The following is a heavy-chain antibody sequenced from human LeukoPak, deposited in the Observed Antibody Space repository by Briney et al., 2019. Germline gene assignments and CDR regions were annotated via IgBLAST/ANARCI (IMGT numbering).Heavy chain of an antibody. Sequence: SETLSLTCTVSGGSISSSSYYWGWIRQPPGKGLEWVGSIYYSGSTYYNPSLKSRVTITVDTSKNQFSLKLSSVTAADTTVYYCARSHIVAVTGFAFDIWGQGTLVTVSS. V-gene: IGHV4-39*01. D-gene: IGHD2-21*02. J-gene: IGHJ3*02. CDR3: ARSHIVAVTGFAFDI. CDR1: GGSISSSSYY. CDR2: IYYSGST.